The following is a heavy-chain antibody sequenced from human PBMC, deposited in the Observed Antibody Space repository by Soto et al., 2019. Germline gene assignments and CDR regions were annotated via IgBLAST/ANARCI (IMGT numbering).Heavy chain of an antibody. CDR2: ISYDGSNK. Sequence: GGSLRLSCAASGFAFSSYGMHWVRQAPGKGLEWVAVISYDGSNKYYADSVKGRFTISRDNSKNTLYLQMNSLRAEDTAVYYCAKDLYCSSTSCYVSYYYYYGMDVWGQGTTVTVSS. CDR3: AKDLYCSSTSCYVSYYYYYGMDV. J-gene: IGHJ6*02. D-gene: IGHD2-2*01. CDR1: GFAFSSYG. V-gene: IGHV3-30*18.